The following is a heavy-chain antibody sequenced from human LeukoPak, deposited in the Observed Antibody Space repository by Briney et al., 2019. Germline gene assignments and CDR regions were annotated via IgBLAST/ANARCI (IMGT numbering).Heavy chain of an antibody. V-gene: IGHV1-46*01. CDR3: AXXXXXXXXVIMTTIPFPAN. Sequence: ASVKVSCKASGYTFTSYYMHWVRQAPGQGLEWMGIINPSGGSTSYAQKFQGRVTMTRDTSTSTVYMELSSLRSEDTAVYDCAXXXXXXXXVIMTTIPFPANWGQGTLVTVSS. J-gene: IGHJ4*02. CDR2: INPSGGST. D-gene: IGHD3-10*01. CDR1: GYTFTSYY.